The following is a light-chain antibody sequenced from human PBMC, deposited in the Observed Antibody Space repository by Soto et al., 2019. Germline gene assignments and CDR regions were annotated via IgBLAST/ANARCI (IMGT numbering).Light chain of an antibody. CDR1: QTVNRNY. Sequence: EIVLTQSPGTLALSLGDEATLSCTASQTVNRNYLAWYLQKPAQPPRLLIYCFSNRAPVVPYRFSGGGSGTEFTLTIASLEPDDFGTYYCQHYLDSHRTFGQGNRLEV. CDR2: CFS. J-gene: IGKJ1*01. V-gene: IGKV3-20*01. CDR3: QHYLDSHRT.